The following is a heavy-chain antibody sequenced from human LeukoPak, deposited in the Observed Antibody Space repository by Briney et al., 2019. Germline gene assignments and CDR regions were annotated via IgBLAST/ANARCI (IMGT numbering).Heavy chain of an antibody. CDR2: IYWNSGRT. CDR1: GFTFDNYG. V-gene: IGHV3-20*04. CDR3: AKGYYGSGSYGWFDY. D-gene: IGHD3-10*01. J-gene: IGHJ4*02. Sequence: PGGSLRLSCAASGFTFDNYGISWVRQVPGKGLEWVSRIYWNSGRTGYADSVKGRSTISRDNAKNSLYLHMNSLRAEDTAVYSCAKGYYGSGSYGWFDYWGQGTLVTVSS.